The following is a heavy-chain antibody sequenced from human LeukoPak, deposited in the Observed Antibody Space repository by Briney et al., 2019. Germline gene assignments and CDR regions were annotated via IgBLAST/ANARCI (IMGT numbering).Heavy chain of an antibody. CDR3: AKGGGVSGYDWGYYFDY. CDR2: ISGSGGST. Sequence: GGSLRLSCAASGFTFSSYWMSWVRQAPGKGLEWVSAISGSGGSTYYADSVKGRFTISRDNSKNTLYLQMNSLRAEDTAVYYCAKGGGVSGYDWGYYFDYWGQGTLVTVSS. D-gene: IGHD5-12*01. CDR1: GFTFSSYW. J-gene: IGHJ4*02. V-gene: IGHV3-23*01.